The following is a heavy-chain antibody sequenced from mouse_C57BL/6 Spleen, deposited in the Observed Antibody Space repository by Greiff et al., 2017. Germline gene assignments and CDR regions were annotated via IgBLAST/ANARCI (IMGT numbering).Heavy chain of an antibody. Sequence: EVQLVESGGGLVKPGGSLKLSCAASGFTFSDYGMHWVRQAPEKGLEWVAYISSGSSTIYYADTVKGRFTISRDKDKNTLFLEMTSMRSEDTAMYDCARGKCYGLDAMDYWGQGTSVTVSS. CDR3: ARGKCYGLDAMDY. CDR1: GFTFSDYG. V-gene: IGHV5-17*01. J-gene: IGHJ4*01. CDR2: ISSGSSTI. D-gene: IGHD1-1*01.